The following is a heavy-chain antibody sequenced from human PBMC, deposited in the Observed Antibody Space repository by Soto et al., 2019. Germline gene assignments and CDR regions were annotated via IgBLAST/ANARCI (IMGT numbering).Heavy chain of an antibody. J-gene: IGHJ4*02. V-gene: IGHV4-4*02. Sequence: SETLSLTCAVSGGSFTSNNWWTWVRQPPGQGLEWIGEIYRTGSTNYNPSLKSRVTISLDKSENQFSLKVTSLTAADTAVYYCTSRDPGTSVDYWGQGTLVTVSS. CDR3: TSRDPGTSVDY. CDR2: IYRTGST. CDR1: GGSFTSNNW. D-gene: IGHD1-7*01.